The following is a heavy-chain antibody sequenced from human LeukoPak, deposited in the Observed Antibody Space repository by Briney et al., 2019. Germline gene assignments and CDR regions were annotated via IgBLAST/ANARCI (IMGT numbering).Heavy chain of an antibody. Sequence: ASVKVSCKASGYTFTSYDINWVRQATGQGLEWMGWMNPNSGNTGYAQKFQGRVTITRNTSISTAYMELSSLRSEDTAVYYCARTRSLLNAFDIWGQGTMVTVSS. CDR2: MNPNSGNT. CDR1: GYTFTSYD. V-gene: IGHV1-8*03. J-gene: IGHJ3*02. CDR3: ARTRSLLNAFDI. D-gene: IGHD6-19*01.